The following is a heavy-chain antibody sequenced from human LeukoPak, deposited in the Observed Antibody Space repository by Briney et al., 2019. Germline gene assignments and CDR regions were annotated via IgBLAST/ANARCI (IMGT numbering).Heavy chain of an antibody. D-gene: IGHD4-11*01. CDR3: ASCDYTNYACHY. CDR1: GFTFSSYE. CDR2: ISSSSNYI. J-gene: IGHJ4*02. V-gene: IGHV3-21*01. Sequence: GGSLRLSCAASGFTFSSYEMNWVRQAPGKGLEWVSSISSSSNYIYYADSVKGRFTISRDNAKSSLYLQMNSLRAEDTAVYYCASCDYTNYACHYWGQGTLVTVSS.